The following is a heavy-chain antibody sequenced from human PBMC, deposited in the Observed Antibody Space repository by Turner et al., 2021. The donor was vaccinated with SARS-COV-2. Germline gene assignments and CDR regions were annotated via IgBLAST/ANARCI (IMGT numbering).Heavy chain of an antibody. CDR1: GGSITSGSSF. J-gene: IGHJ5*02. CDR3: AKAVPGSGWFDP. Sequence: QVKLQESGPGLLKPSQTLSLTCTVSGGSITSGSSFWTWIRQPAGRGLEWIGRIYTSGNTVGIPDYNPSLKSRVSISVDSSKNQFALKLTSVTAADTAVYHCAKAVPGSGWFDPWGQGSLVTVSS. D-gene: IGHD3-10*01. CDR2: IYTSGNTVGIP. V-gene: IGHV4-61*02.